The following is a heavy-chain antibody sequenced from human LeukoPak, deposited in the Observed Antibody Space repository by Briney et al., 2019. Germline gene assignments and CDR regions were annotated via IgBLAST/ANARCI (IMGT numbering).Heavy chain of an antibody. Sequence: GGSLRLSCAGSGFSFSNYWIHWVRQAPGKGLVWVSRINSDETSAIYADSVKGRFTISRDNAKNTLYLQMNSLRAEDTAVYYCAKDYGGNRRAFDIWGQGTMVTASS. J-gene: IGHJ3*02. CDR2: INSDETSA. CDR1: GFSFSNYW. V-gene: IGHV3-74*01. D-gene: IGHD4-23*01. CDR3: AKDYGGNRRAFDI.